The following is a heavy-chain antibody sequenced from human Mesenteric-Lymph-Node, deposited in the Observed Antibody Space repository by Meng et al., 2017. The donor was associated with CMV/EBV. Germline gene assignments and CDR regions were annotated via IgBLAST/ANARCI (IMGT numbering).Heavy chain of an antibody. CDR2: INHSGST. Sequence: FHQWGRGLLTPSETLSVTCSVYGGSFSGYYWNWIRQSPEKGLEWIGEINHSGSTTYNPSFTSRIIISVDTSTNQISLNMSSVTAADTAVYYCARGSSYDILTGYFDYWGQGALVTVSS. J-gene: IGHJ4*02. CDR1: GGSFSGYY. V-gene: IGHV4-34*01. CDR3: ARGSSYDILTGYFDY. D-gene: IGHD3-9*01.